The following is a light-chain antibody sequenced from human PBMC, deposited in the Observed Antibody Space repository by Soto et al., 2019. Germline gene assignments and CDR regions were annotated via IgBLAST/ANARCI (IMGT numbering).Light chain of an antibody. CDR2: EVS. CDR1: SSDVAFYNF. Sequence: QSALTQPASVSGSPGQSITISCTGTSSDVAFYNFVSWYQKHPGKAPKVMIFEVSNRPSGVSTRFSGSMSGNTASLTISGLQTEDEADYYCSSFTSSSSFVFGGGTKLTVL. J-gene: IGLJ3*02. V-gene: IGLV2-14*01. CDR3: SSFTSSSSFV.